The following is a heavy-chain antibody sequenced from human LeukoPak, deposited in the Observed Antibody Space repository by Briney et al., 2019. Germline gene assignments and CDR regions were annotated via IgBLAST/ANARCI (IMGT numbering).Heavy chain of an antibody. CDR1: GGSISSSSYY. D-gene: IGHD6-13*01. CDR3: ARTTEAHSWRTRYYDYYMDV. J-gene: IGHJ6*03. V-gene: IGHV4-39*07. Sequence: PSETLSLTCTVSGGSISSSSYYWGWIRQPPGKGLEWIGSIYHSGSTYFNPSLKSRVTISVDTSKNQFSLKLSSVTAADTAVYYCARTTEAHSWRTRYYDYYMDVWGKETTVTVSS. CDR2: IYHSGST.